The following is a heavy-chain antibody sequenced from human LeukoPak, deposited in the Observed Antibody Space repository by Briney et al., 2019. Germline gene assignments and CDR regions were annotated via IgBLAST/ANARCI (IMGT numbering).Heavy chain of an antibody. CDR2: INHSGST. CDR3: AVQATVTTSDFDY. Sequence: PSETLSLTCAVYGGSLSGYYWSWIRQPPGKGLEWIGEINHSGSTNHNPSLKSRVTISVDTSKNQFSLKLSSVTAADTAVYYCAVQATVTTSDFDYWGQGTLVTVSS. D-gene: IGHD4-17*01. V-gene: IGHV4-34*01. J-gene: IGHJ4*02. CDR1: GGSLSGYY.